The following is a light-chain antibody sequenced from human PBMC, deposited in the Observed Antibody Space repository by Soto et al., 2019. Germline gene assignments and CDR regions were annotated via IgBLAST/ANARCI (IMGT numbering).Light chain of an antibody. Sequence: SVLTQPPSLSGAPGQRVTISCTWNSSNIGAVYDVHWYQKGLHTAPKLVIYAFTTRPSGVPGRFSGSRSASSASLVVTGLQAEDEADYDCHSYAVRLRAWVLGGGTQLTVL. V-gene: IGLV1-40*01. J-gene: IGLJ3*02. CDR1: SSNIGAVYD. CDR3: HSYAVRLRAWV. CDR2: AFT.